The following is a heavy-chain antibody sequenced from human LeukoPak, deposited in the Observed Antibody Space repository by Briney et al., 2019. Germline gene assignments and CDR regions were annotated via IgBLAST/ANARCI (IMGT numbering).Heavy chain of an antibody. CDR2: VSPFNGNT. CDR1: GYTFSSYG. J-gene: IGHJ4*02. Sequence: ASVKVSCKASGYTFSSYGIIWVRQAPGQGLQWMGWVSPFNGNTDYAPKLQGRVTMTTDTSTTTAYMELRSLTSDDTAVHYCARRGGSYSHSDFWGQGTLVTVSS. V-gene: IGHV1-18*01. D-gene: IGHD1-26*01. CDR3: ARRGGSYSHSDF.